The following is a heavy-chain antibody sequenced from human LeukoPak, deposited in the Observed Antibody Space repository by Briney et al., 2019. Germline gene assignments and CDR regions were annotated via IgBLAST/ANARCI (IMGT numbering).Heavy chain of an antibody. V-gene: IGHV3-74*01. CDR1: GFTFSSYW. J-gene: IGHJ6*03. Sequence: GGSLRLSCAASGFTFSSYWMHWVRQAPGKGLVWVSRINSDGSSTGYADSVKGRFTISRGNAKNTLYLQMNSLRAEDTAEYYCAKAGRGGAITMVRGVKGDYYYMDVWGKGTTVSISS. CDR3: AKAGRGGAITMVRGVKGDYYYMDV. D-gene: IGHD3-10*01. CDR2: INSDGSST.